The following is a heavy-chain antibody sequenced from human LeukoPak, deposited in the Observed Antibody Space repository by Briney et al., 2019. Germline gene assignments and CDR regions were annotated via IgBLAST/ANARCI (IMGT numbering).Heavy chain of an antibody. V-gene: IGHV1-2*02. CDR3: ARAYYYGSGSYSGDY. CDR1: GYTFTGCY. D-gene: IGHD3-10*01. J-gene: IGHJ4*02. CDR2: INPNSGGT. Sequence: ASVKVSCKASGYTFTGCYMHWVRQAPGQGLEWMGWINPNSGGTNYAQKFQGRFTMTRDTSISTAYMELSRLRSDDTAVYYCARAYYYGSGSYSGDYWGQGTLVTVSS.